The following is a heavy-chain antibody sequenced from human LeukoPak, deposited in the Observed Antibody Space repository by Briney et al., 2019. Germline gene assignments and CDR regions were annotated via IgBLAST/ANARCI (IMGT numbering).Heavy chain of an antibody. J-gene: IGHJ5*02. Sequence: ASVKVSCKASGYTFTSYDINWVRQATGQGLEWMGWMNPNSGNTGYAQKFQGRVTITRNTSISTAYMELSSLRSEDTAVYYCARYSPPNRFDPWGQGTLVTVSS. CDR3: ARYSPPNRFDP. V-gene: IGHV1-8*03. CDR2: MNPNSGNT. D-gene: IGHD2-21*01. CDR1: GYTFTSYD.